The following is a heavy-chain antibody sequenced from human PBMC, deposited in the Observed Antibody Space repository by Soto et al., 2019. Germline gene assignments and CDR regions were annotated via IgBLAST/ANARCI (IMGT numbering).Heavy chain of an antibody. D-gene: IGHD6-13*01. J-gene: IGHJ6*01. CDR1: GFTFSSYG. Sequence: GGSLRLSCAASGFTFSSYGMHWVRQAPGKGLEWVAVIWYDGSNKYYADSVKGRFTISRDNSKNTLYLQMNSLRAEDTAVYYCARGCPSSSSWYLGYYYYGMDVWGQGTTVTVSS. CDR3: ARGCPSSSSWYLGYYYYGMDV. V-gene: IGHV3-33*01. CDR2: IWYDGSNK.